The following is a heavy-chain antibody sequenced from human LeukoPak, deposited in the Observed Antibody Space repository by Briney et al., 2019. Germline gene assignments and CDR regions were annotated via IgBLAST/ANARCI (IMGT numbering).Heavy chain of an antibody. V-gene: IGHV1-18*04. D-gene: IGHD1-1*01. CDR1: GYTFTSYG. Sequence: ASVKVSCKASGYTFTSYGISWVRQAPGQGLEWMGWISAYNGNTNYAQKLQGRVTMTTDTSTSTAYMELRSLRSDGTAVYYCARPRVYNWNDNYYYGMDVWGKGTTVTVSS. J-gene: IGHJ6*04. CDR2: ISAYNGNT. CDR3: ARPRVYNWNDNYYYGMDV.